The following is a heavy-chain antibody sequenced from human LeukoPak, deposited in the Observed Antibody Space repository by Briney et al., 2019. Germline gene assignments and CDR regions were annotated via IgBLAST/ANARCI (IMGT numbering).Heavy chain of an antibody. CDR2: ISSSAGTI. J-gene: IGHJ4*02. CDR1: TFTFSNSY. D-gene: IGHD3/OR15-3a*01. CDR3: ARTIGTGPLGHFDY. Sequence: GGSLRLSCVASTFTFSNSYMSWIRQAPGKGLEWISYISSSAGTIFYADSVEGRFTVSRDNTKNSLYLQMNAPRADDTAVYYCARTIGTGPLGHFDYWGQGTLVTVSS. V-gene: IGHV3-11*01.